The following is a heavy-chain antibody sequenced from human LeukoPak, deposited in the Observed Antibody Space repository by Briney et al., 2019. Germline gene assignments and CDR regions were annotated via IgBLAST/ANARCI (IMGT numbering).Heavy chain of an antibody. CDR2: INYSGST. CDR3: ARVPNAPQIEPNWFDP. CDR1: GGYISSYY. D-gene: IGHD1-14*01. V-gene: IGHV4-59*01. J-gene: IGHJ5*02. Sequence: PSETLSLTCSVSGGYISSYYWSWIRQPPGKGLEWIGIINYSGSTKYNPSLKSRVSISVDTSKNQFSLRLASVTVADTAVYFCARVPNAPQIEPNWFDPWGQGTLVTVSS.